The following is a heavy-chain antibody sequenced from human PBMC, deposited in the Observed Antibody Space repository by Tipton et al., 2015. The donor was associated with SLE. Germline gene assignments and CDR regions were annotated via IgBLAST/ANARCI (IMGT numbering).Heavy chain of an antibody. CDR2: ISDSEIT. J-gene: IGHJ5*02. Sequence: GLVKPSETLSLTCTVSGGSISGDYWSWIRQPPGKGLEWIGEISDSEITDYNPSLKSRVNISADTSKNQFSLRLTSVTAADTAVYYCVRGLGEIDYGDYGDLWGQGTLVTVSS. CDR1: GGSISGDY. D-gene: IGHD4-17*01. CDR3: VRGLGEIDYGDYGDL. V-gene: IGHV4-34*01.